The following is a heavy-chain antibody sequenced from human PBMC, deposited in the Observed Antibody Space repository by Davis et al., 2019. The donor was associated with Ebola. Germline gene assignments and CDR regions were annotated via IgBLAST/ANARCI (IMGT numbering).Heavy chain of an antibody. CDR1: GFTFSSYA. D-gene: IGHD7-27*01. J-gene: IGHJ4*02. CDR3: ARDGKDWGGLDY. CDR2: LSYDGKRD. Sequence: GESLKISCAASGFTFSSYAMHWVRQAPGKGLEWLAVLSYDGKRDYYADSVKGRFTISRDNSKNTLYLQINTLRDDDTAVYYCARDGKDWGGLDYWGQGTLVVVSS. V-gene: IGHV3-30*04.